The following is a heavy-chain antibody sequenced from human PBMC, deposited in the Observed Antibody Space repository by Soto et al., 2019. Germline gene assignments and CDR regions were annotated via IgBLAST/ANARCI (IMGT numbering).Heavy chain of an antibody. CDR3: ARQDYNYAYFDF. CDR1: GYSFTSYW. V-gene: IGHV5-51*01. J-gene: IGHJ4*02. Sequence: PGESLKISCKGSGYSFTSYWIGWVRQMPGKGLEWMGIIYPGDSDTRYSPSFQGQVIISVDQSISTAYLQWSSLQASDTAMYYCARQDYNYAYFDFWGQGTLVTVSS. CDR2: IYPGDSDT. D-gene: IGHD5-18*01.